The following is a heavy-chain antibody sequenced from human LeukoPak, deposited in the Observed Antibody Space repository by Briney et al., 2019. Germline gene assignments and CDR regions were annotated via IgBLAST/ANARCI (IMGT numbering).Heavy chain of an antibody. J-gene: IGHJ6*02. CDR3: ARLEMATIAYYYYGMDV. D-gene: IGHD5-24*01. Sequence: ASVKVSCQASGYTFTGYYMHWVRQAPGQGLEWMGWINPNSGGTNYAQKFQGRVTMTMDTSISTAYMELSRLRSDDTAVYYCARLEMATIAYYYYGMDVWGQGTTVTVSS. CDR2: INPNSGGT. CDR1: GYTFTGYY. V-gene: IGHV1-2*02.